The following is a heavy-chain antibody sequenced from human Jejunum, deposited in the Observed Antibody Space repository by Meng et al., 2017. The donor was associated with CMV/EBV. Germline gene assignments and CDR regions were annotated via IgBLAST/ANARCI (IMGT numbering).Heavy chain of an antibody. CDR1: GYRFTIYW. V-gene: IGHV5-51*01. CDR3: AREMVRGVADS. CDR2: IFPVDSDT. J-gene: IGHJ4*02. Sequence: KTSGYRFTIYWIGWVRQMPGQGLEWMGSIFPVDSDTRYSPSFEGQVTLSVDRSISTAYLQWSSLKASDTAIYYCAREMVRGVADSWGQGTLVTVSS. D-gene: IGHD3-10*01.